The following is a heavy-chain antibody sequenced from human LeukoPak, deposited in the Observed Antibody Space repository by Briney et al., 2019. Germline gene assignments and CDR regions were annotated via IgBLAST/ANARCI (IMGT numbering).Heavy chain of an antibody. D-gene: IGHD3-10*01. Sequence: ASVKVSCKASGYTFTSYGISWVRQAPGQGLEWMGWISAYNGNTNYAQKLQGRVTMTTDTSTSTAYMELRSLRSDDTAVYYCARLWFGELLCAFDIWGQGTMVTVSS. CDR3: ARLWFGELLCAFDI. V-gene: IGHV1-18*01. J-gene: IGHJ3*02. CDR2: ISAYNGNT. CDR1: GYTFTSYG.